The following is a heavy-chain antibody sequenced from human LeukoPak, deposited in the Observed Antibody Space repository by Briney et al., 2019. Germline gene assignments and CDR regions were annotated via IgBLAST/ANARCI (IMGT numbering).Heavy chain of an antibody. CDR2: INPNSGGT. CDR1: GYTFTGYY. CDR3: ARGGSSGWFGAFDI. D-gene: IGHD6-19*01. V-gene: IGHV1-2*04. J-gene: IGHJ3*02. Sequence: GASVKVSCKASGYTFTGYYMHWVRQAPGQGLEWMGWINPNSGGTNYAQKFQGWVTMTRDTSISTAYMELSRLRSEDTAVYYCARGGSSGWFGAFDIWGQGTMVTVSS.